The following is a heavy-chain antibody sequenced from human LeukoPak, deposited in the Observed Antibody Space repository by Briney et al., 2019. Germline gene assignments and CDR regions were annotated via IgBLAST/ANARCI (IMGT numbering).Heavy chain of an antibody. CDR1: GGSISSYY. J-gene: IGHJ4*02. CDR3: ARDWRYCSGGSCSYYFDY. V-gene: IGHV4-4*07. Sequence: SETLSLTCTVPGGSISSYYWSWIRQPAGKGLEWIGRIYTSGSTNYNPSLNSRVTISVDKSKNHFSLKLTSVTVADTAVYYCARDWRYCSGGSCSYYFDYWGQGALVTVSS. D-gene: IGHD2-15*01. CDR2: IYTSGST.